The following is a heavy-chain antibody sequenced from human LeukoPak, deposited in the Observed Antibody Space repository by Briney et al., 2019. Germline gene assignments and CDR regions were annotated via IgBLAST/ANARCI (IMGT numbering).Heavy chain of an antibody. D-gene: IGHD4-17*01. CDR2: MNPNSGNT. J-gene: IGHJ4*02. CDR3: ARGGLDDDYASH. CDR1: GYTFTSYD. Sequence: ASVKVSCKASGYTFTSYDINWVRQVTGQGLEWMGWMNPNSGNTGYAQKFQGRVTMTRNTSISTAYMELSSLRSEDTAVYYCARGGLDDDYASHWGQGTLVTVSS. V-gene: IGHV1-8*01.